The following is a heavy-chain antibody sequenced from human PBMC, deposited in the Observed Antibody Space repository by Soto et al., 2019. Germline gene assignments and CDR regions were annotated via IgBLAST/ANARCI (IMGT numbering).Heavy chain of an antibody. V-gene: IGHV3-7*01. CDR1: GFTFSSYW. Sequence: EVQLVEPGGGLVQPGGSLRLSCAASGFTFSSYWMSWVRRAPGKGLESVANIHPDGSAKNYVDSVEGRFTISRDNAKNSLYLQMNSLRAEDSAVYYCARYSSTSGWFDPWGQGTLVTVSS. CDR2: IHPDGSAK. CDR3: ARYSSTSGWFDP. J-gene: IGHJ5*02. D-gene: IGHD6-13*01.